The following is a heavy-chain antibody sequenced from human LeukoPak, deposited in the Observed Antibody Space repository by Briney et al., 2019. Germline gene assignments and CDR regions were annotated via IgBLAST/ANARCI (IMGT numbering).Heavy chain of an antibody. CDR3: ARGYYGSGSYYTAVDY. CDR1: GGSISGYF. CDR2: IYSSGST. Sequence: SETPSLTCNVSGGSISGYFWNWIRQPAGKGLEWIGRIYSSGSTNYNPSLKSRVTMSVDTSKNQFSLNLSSVTAADTAVYYCARGYYGSGSYYTAVDYWGQGTLVTVSS. J-gene: IGHJ4*02. D-gene: IGHD3-10*01. V-gene: IGHV4-4*07.